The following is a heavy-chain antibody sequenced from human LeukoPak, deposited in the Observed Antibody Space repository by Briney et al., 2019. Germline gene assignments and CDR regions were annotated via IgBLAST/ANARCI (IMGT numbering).Heavy chain of an antibody. CDR2: ISSSGSTI. Sequence: PGGSLRLSCAASGFTFSSYAMSWVRQAPGKGLEWVSYISSSGSTIYYADSVKGRFTISRDNAKNSLYLQMNSLRAEDTAVYYCARGGGGYSYGPRPYYFDYWGQGTLVTVSS. CDR3: ARGGGGYSYGPRPYYFDY. V-gene: IGHV3-48*04. D-gene: IGHD5-18*01. J-gene: IGHJ4*02. CDR1: GFTFSSYA.